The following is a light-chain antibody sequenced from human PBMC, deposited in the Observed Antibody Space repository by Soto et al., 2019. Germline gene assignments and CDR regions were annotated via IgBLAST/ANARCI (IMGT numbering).Light chain of an antibody. CDR3: CSYAGSSTQSYV. V-gene: IGLV2-23*02. Sequence: QSVLTQPASVSGSPGQSITISCTGTNSDVGSYNLVSWYQQHPGKAPKVIIYDVSERPSGVSDRFSGSKSGNTASLMISGLQAEDEADYYCCSYAGSSTQSYVFGSGTKVTVL. CDR2: DVS. J-gene: IGLJ1*01. CDR1: NSDVGSYNL.